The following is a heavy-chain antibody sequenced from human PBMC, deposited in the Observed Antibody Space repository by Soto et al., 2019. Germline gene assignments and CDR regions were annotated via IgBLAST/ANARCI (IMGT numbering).Heavy chain of an antibody. CDR3: AKNPGYYYDSTGYHFDY. CDR2: INSIGSTI. Sequence: GGSLRLSCTASGFTFSDYTMSWIRQAPGKGLEWIAYINSIGSTIYYADSVKGRFTVSRDNAKNSLYLQMNNLRAEDTAVYYCAKNPGYYYDSTGYHFDYWGQGTLVTVSS. CDR1: GFTFSDYT. J-gene: IGHJ4*02. V-gene: IGHV3-11*01. D-gene: IGHD3-22*01.